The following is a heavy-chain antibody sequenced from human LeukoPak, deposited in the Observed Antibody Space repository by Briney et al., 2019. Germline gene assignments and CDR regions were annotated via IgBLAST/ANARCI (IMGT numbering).Heavy chain of an antibody. D-gene: IGHD3-10*01. CDR1: GFAFSSYG. CDR3: AKDPIRGVRPYYFSS. Sequence: GGSLRLSCAASGFAFSSYGMQWVRQAPGKGLEWVAFIHYDGSNKYYANSVKGRFTISRDNSKNTLYLHMNSLRAEDTAVYYCAKDPIRGVRPYYFSSWGQGTLVTVSS. J-gene: IGHJ4*02. V-gene: IGHV3-30*02. CDR2: IHYDGSNK.